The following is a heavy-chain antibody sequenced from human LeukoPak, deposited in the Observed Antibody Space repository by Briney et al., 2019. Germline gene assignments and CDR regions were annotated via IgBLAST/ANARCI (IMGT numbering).Heavy chain of an antibody. J-gene: IGHJ4*02. CDR2: IIPIFGTA. CDR1: GGTFSSYA. D-gene: IGHD6-13*01. V-gene: IGHV1-69*13. Sequence: SVKVSCKASGGTFSSYAISWVRQAPGQGLEWMGGIIPIFGTANYAQKFQGRVTITADESTSTAYMELSSLRSEDTAVYYCARDVRRNNSSHIDCWGQGALVTVSS. CDR3: ARDVRRNNSSHIDC.